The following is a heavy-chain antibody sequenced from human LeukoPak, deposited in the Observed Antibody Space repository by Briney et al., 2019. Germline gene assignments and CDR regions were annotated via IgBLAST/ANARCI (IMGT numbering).Heavy chain of an antibody. V-gene: IGHV1-69*06. CDR2: IIPIFGTA. CDR1: GGTFSSYA. Sequence: EASVTVSCKASGGTFSSYAISWVRQAPGQGLEWMGGIIPIFGTANYAQKFQGRVTITADKSTSTAYMELSSLRSEDTAVYYCARVRVQLWRNDAFDIWGQGTMVTVSS. CDR3: ARVRVQLWRNDAFDI. J-gene: IGHJ3*02. D-gene: IGHD5-18*01.